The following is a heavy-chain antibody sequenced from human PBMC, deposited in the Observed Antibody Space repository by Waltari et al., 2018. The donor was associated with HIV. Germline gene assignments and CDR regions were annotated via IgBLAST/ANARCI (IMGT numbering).Heavy chain of an antibody. Sequence: QVQLVESGGCVVQPGRTLRFPCAASGFTFSNYATPGGPQAPGKGLGWVTVISYDGSNKYYADSVKGRFTISRDNSKNTLYLQMNSLRAEDTAVYYCARDPQYCSSTSCSYYFDYWGQGTLVTVSS. D-gene: IGHD2-2*01. CDR3: ARDPQYCSSTSCSYYFDY. CDR1: GFTFSNYA. J-gene: IGHJ4*02. CDR2: ISYDGSNK. V-gene: IGHV3-30-3*01.